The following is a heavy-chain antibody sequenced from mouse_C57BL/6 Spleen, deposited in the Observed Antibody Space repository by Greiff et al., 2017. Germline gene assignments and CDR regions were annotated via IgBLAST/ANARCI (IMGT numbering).Heavy chain of an antibody. J-gene: IGHJ2*01. Sequence: EVQVVESGGGLVKPGGSLKLSCAASGFTISDYGMHWVRQAPEKGLEWVAYISSGSSTIYYADTVKGRFTISRDNAKNTLFLQMTSLRSEDTDMYYCAKNYVSRYYLDYWGQGTTLTVSS. CDR3: AKNYVSRYYLDY. CDR2: ISSGSSTI. CDR1: GFTISDYG. D-gene: IGHD1-1*01. V-gene: IGHV5-17*01.